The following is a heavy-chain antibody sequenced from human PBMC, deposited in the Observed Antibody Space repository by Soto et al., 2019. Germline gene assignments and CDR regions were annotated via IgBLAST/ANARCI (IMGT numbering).Heavy chain of an antibody. CDR1: GYTFTSYD. V-gene: IGHV1-8*01. Sequence: ASVKGSCKASGYTFTSYDINWVRQATGQGLEWMGWMNPNSGNTGYAQKFQGRVTMTRNTSISTAYMELSSLRSEDTAVYYCARCPDYCSSTCCQTNPYYFDYWGQGTLVTVSS. J-gene: IGHJ4*02. CDR3: ARCPDYCSSTCCQTNPYYFDY. D-gene: IGHD2-2*01. CDR2: MNPNSGNT.